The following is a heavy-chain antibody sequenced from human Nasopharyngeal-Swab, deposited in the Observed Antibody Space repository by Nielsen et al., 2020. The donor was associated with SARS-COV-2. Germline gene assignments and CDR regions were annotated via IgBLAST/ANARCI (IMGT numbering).Heavy chain of an antibody. CDR2: ISSSSSTI. J-gene: IGHJ3*02. CDR3: ARALHIYYYDSSGYFGDAFDI. V-gene: IGHV3-48*01. D-gene: IGHD3-22*01. Sequence: VRQMPGKGLEWVSYISSSSSTIYYADSVKGRFTISRDNAKNSLYLQMNSLRAEDTAVYYCARALHIYYYDSSGYFGDAFDIWGQGTWSPSPQ.